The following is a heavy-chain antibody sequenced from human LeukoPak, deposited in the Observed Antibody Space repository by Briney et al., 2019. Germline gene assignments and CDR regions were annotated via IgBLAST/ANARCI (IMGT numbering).Heavy chain of an antibody. J-gene: IGHJ3*02. V-gene: IGHV3-53*01. Sequence: GGSLRLSCAASGFTVSSSYMSWVRQAPGKGLEWVSLIYSGGSTYYADSVKGRFTISRDNSKNTLYLQMNSLRAEDTAVYYCARTYCGGDTYACAFDIWGQGTMVTVSS. CDR2: IYSGGST. CDR1: GFTVSSSY. CDR3: ARTYCGGDTYACAFDI. D-gene: IGHD2-21*02.